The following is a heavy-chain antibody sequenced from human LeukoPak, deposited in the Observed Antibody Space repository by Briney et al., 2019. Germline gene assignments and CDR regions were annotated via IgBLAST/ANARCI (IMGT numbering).Heavy chain of an antibody. D-gene: IGHD2-15*01. J-gene: IGHJ4*02. CDR1: GGSFSGYY. V-gene: IGHV4-34*01. CDR3: ARGTFGGYCSGGSCVYFDY. Sequence: PSETLSLTCAVYGGSFSGYYWSWIRQPPGKGLEWIGEINHSGSTNYNPSLKSRVTISVDTSKNQFSLKLSSVTAADTAVYYCARGTFGGYCSGGSCVYFDYWGQGTLVTVSS. CDR2: INHSGST.